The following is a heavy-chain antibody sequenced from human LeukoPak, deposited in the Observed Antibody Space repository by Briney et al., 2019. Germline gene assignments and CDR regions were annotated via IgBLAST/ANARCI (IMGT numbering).Heavy chain of an antibody. Sequence: AQTLSLTCVISGDSLSSSGDAWNWIRQSPSGRLEWLGRTYQRSKWSSDYALSVRSRITVDPDTSKNQFSLQLYSVTPEDTAVYYCARGRASAFDYWDQGTLVTVSS. V-gene: IGHV6-1*01. CDR3: ARGRASAFDY. D-gene: IGHD6-13*01. CDR2: TYQRSKWSS. J-gene: IGHJ4*02. CDR1: GDSLSSSGDA.